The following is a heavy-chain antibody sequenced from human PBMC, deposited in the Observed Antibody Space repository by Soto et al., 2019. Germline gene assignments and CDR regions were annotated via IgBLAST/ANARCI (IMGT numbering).Heavy chain of an antibody. J-gene: IGHJ4*02. Sequence: QVQLVESGGGVVQPGRSLRLSCAASGFTFSSYAMHWVRQAPGKGLEWVAVISYDGSNKYYAGSVKGRFTISRDNSKNTLYLQMNSLRAEDTAVYYCARGGYSYGLYYWGQGTLVTVSS. V-gene: IGHV3-30-3*01. CDR1: GFTFSSYA. CDR2: ISYDGSNK. D-gene: IGHD5-18*01. CDR3: ARGGYSYGLYY.